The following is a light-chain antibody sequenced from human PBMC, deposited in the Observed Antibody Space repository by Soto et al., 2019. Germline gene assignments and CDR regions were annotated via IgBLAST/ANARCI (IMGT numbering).Light chain of an antibody. Sequence: DIHLTQSPSSLSASVGDRVTITCRASEGVSSYLAWYQQKPGKAPRLLIYSVSTLQSGVPSRFSGSGSGTEFTLTINNLQPEDFSTYHCQQLKSYPYTFGQGTKLETK. J-gene: IGKJ2*01. V-gene: IGKV1-9*01. CDR1: EGVSSY. CDR3: QQLKSYPYT. CDR2: SVS.